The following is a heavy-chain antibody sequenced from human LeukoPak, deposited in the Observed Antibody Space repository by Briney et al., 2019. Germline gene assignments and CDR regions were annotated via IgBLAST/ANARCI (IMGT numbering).Heavy chain of an antibody. CDR2: IQQDGSER. Sequence: GGSLRLSCAASGFTFSSFWMSWVRQAPGQGLEWVANIQQDGSERYYVDSVKGRFTISRDNAKNSLYLQMDSLTAEDTAVYYCARGTYYYDSRSYSAGAFDIWGQGTMVTVSS. J-gene: IGHJ3*02. D-gene: IGHD3-22*01. CDR3: ARGTYYYDSRSYSAGAFDI. V-gene: IGHV3-7*01. CDR1: GFTFSSFW.